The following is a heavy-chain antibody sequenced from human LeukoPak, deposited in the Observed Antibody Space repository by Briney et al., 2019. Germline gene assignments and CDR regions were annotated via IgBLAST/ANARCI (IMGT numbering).Heavy chain of an antibody. CDR3: ARTGDSNRNVGFVY. CDR1: TFTFSSFA. V-gene: IGHV3-48*03. CDR2: ISSSGSNI. D-gene: IGHD4-17*01. Sequence: QPGGSLRLSCAASTFTFSSFAMNWVRQAPGRGVEWLSYISSSGSNIYYADSVKGRFTISRDNAKNSLYLQMNSLRAEDTAIYYWARTGDSNRNVGFVYWGQGTLVSVSS. J-gene: IGHJ4*02.